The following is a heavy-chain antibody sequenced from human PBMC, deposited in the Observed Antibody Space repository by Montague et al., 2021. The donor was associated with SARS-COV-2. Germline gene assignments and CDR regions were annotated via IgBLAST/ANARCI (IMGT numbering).Heavy chain of an antibody. CDR3: ARGYDFWSGGYYYYYGMDV. CDR1: GFTFSSYS. V-gene: IGHV3-21*01. D-gene: IGHD3-3*01. Sequence: SLRLSCAASGFTFSSYSMNWVRQAPGKGLEWVSSISSSSSYLYYXDSVKGRFTISRDNAKNSLYMQMNSLRAEDTAVYYCARGYDFWSGGYYYYYGMDVWGQGTTVTVSS. J-gene: IGHJ6*02. CDR2: ISSSSSYL.